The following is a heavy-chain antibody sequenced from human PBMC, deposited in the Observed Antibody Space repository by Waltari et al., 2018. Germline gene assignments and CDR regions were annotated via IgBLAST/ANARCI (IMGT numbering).Heavy chain of an antibody. CDR1: GYTFTDYA. J-gene: IGHJ5*02. D-gene: IGHD2-2*01. Sequence: QVHLAQSGSELTKPGASVTISCKASGYTFTDYAINWVRQPPGQGLELMGWITTNTGNPTYAQGFTGRFVFSLDTSVSTAYLQITSLKTEDSAVYYCAREVVPPHTIVVNWFDPWGQGTLVTVSS. CDR2: ITTNTGNP. V-gene: IGHV7-4-1*02. CDR3: AREVVPPHTIVVNWFDP.